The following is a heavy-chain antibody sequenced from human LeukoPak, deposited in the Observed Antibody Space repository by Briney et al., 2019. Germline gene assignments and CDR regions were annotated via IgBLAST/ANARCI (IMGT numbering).Heavy chain of an antibody. J-gene: IGHJ3*02. CDR3: AKRIAAAGSPFDI. D-gene: IGHD6-13*01. CDR1: GFTFSSYS. CDR2: ISSSSSYI. Sequence: GGSLRLSCAASGFTFSSYSMTWVRQAPGKGLEWVSSISSSSSYIYYADSVKGRFTISRDNSKNTLYLQMNSLRAEDTAVYYCAKRIAAAGSPFDIWGQGTMVTVSS. V-gene: IGHV3-21*04.